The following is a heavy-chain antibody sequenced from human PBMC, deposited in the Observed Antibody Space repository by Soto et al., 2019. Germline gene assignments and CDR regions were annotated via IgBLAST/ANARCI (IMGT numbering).Heavy chain of an antibody. Sequence: SETLSLTCAVHSGSFSSYYCTWTRQPPGKGLEWIGEIHPSGDTDYNPSLSNRVSMSVDKSKNEFSLNLRSVTAADTAIYYCARGGPYFDILTGPKGMDHWGQGALVTVSS. CDR3: ARGGPYFDILTGPKGMDH. CDR1: SGSFSSYY. D-gene: IGHD3-9*01. V-gene: IGHV4-34*01. J-gene: IGHJ4*02. CDR2: IHPSGDT.